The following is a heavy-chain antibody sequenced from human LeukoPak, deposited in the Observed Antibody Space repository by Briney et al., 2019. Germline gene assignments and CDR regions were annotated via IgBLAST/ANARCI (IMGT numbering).Heavy chain of an antibody. Sequence: GGSLRLSCAASGFTFSSYAMSWVRQAPGKGLEWVSAISGSGGSTYYANSVKGRFTISRDNSKNTLYLQMNSLRAEDTAVYYCAKVTGSSSSWYLPHANPLLDAFGIWGQGTMVTVSS. CDR1: GFTFSSYA. J-gene: IGHJ3*02. V-gene: IGHV3-23*01. CDR3: AKVTGSSSSWYLPHANPLLDAFGI. CDR2: ISGSGGST. D-gene: IGHD6-13*01.